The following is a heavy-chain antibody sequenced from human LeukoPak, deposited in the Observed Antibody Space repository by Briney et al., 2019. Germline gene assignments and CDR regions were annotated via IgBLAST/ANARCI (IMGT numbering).Heavy chain of an antibody. CDR1: GGSISSYF. Sequence: SETLSLTCTVSGGSISSYFWSWIRQPPGKGLEWIGYIYYSGSTNYNPSLKSRVTISVDTSKNQFSLKLSSVTAADTAVYYCARRSLDAFDIWGQGTMVTVSS. CDR3: ARRSLDAFDI. CDR2: IYYSGST. J-gene: IGHJ3*02. V-gene: IGHV4-59*01.